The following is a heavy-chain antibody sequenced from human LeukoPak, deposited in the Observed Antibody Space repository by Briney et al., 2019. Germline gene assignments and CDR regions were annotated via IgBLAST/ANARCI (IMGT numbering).Heavy chain of an antibody. CDR3: ARDRDTIFGVVIVPSDY. V-gene: IGHV1-18*01. Sequence: ASVTVSCKASGYTFTSYGISWVRQAPGQGLEWMGWISAYNGNTNYAQKLQGRVTMTTDTSTSTAYMELRSLRSDDTAVYYCARDRDTIFGVVIVPSDYWGQGTLVTVSS. CDR1: GYTFTSYG. J-gene: IGHJ4*02. CDR2: ISAYNGNT. D-gene: IGHD3-3*01.